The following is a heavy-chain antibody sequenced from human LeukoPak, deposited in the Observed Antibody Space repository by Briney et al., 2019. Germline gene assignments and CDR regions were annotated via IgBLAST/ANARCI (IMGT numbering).Heavy chain of an antibody. Sequence: PSETLPLTCAVYGGSFSGYYWSWIRQPPGRGLEWIGEINHSGSTNYNPSLKSRVTISVDTSKNQFSLKLSSVTAADTAVYYCARGGWGATDYWGQGTLVTVSS. D-gene: IGHD1-26*01. CDR1: GGSFSGYY. J-gene: IGHJ4*02. CDR2: INHSGST. V-gene: IGHV4-34*01. CDR3: ARGGWGATDY.